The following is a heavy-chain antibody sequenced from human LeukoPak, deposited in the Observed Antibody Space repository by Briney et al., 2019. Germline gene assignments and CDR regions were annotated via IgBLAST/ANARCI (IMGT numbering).Heavy chain of an antibody. CDR2: INPNSGGT. CDR1: GYTFTGYY. D-gene: IGHD6-19*01. Sequence: ASVKVSCKASGYTFTGYYMHWVRQAPGQGLEWMGWINPNSGGTNYAQKFQGRVTMTRDTSISTAHMELSRLRSDDTAVYYCARSSNIAVAGPYYYYGMDVWGQGTTVTVSS. V-gene: IGHV1-2*02. J-gene: IGHJ6*02. CDR3: ARSSNIAVAGPYYYYGMDV.